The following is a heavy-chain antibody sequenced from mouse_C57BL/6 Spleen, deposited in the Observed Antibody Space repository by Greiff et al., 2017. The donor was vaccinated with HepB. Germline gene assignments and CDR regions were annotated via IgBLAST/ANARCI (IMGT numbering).Heavy chain of an antibody. Sequence: EVQVVESEGGLVQPGSSMKLSCTASGFTFSDYYMAWVRQVPEKGLEWVANINYDGSSTYYLDSLKSRFIISRDNAKNILYLQMSSLKSEDTATYYCARDRYDVDAMDYWGQGTSVTVSS. V-gene: IGHV5-16*01. D-gene: IGHD2-12*01. CDR3: ARDRYDVDAMDY. CDR1: GFTFSDYY. J-gene: IGHJ4*01. CDR2: INYDGSST.